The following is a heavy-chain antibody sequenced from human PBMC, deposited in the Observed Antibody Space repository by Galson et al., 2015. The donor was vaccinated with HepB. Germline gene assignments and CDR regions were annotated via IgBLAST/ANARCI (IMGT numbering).Heavy chain of an antibody. CDR2: VYYSGST. D-gene: IGHD4-17*01. V-gene: IGHV4-59*12. J-gene: IGHJ4*02. CDR3: ARGDGDYSYYFDY. CDR1: GGSISSYY. Sequence: SETLSLTCTVSGGSISSYYWSWIRQPPGKGLEWIGYVYYSGSTNYNPSLKSRVTISVDTSKNRFSLKLRSVTASDTAVYYCARGDGDYSYYFDYWGQGTLVTVSS.